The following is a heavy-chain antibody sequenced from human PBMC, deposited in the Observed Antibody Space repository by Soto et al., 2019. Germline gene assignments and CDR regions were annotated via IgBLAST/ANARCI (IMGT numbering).Heavy chain of an antibody. CDR2: INHSGST. CDR1: VGSFSGYY. V-gene: IGHV4-34*01. J-gene: IGHJ5*02. CDR3: ARGGWFGDHGWFDP. Sequence: ETLSLTCAVYVGSFSGYYWSWIRQPPGKGLEWIGEINHSGSTNYNPSLKSRVTISVDTSKNQFSLKLSSVTAADTAVYYCARGGWFGDHGWFDPWGQGTLVTVSS. D-gene: IGHD3-10*01.